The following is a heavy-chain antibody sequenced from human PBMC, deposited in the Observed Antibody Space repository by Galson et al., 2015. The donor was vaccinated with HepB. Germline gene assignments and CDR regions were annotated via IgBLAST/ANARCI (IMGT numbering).Heavy chain of an antibody. CDR3: ARRWYDSSGGSYYFDS. V-gene: IGHV7-4-1*02. CDR2: INTNTGNP. CDR1: GSTFTKYA. D-gene: IGHD3-22*01. Sequence: SVKVSCKASGSTFTKYAMNWVRQAPGQGLEWMGWINTNTGNPTYVQGFTGRFVFSLDTSVSTAYLQISSLRTEDTAVYYCARRWYDSSGGSYYFDSWGQGTLVTVSS. J-gene: IGHJ4*02.